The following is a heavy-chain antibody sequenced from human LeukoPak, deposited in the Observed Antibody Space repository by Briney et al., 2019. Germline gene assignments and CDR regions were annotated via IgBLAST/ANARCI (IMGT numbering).Heavy chain of an antibody. Sequence: KPSETLSLTCTVSGGSISSSSYYWGWIRQPPGKGLEWIGSIYYSGSTYYNPSLKSRVTISVDTSKNQFSLKLSSVTAADTAVYYCARGGYSGYEHATFINFDYWGQGTLVTVSS. J-gene: IGHJ4*02. CDR2: IYYSGST. D-gene: IGHD5-12*01. CDR1: GGSISSSSYY. V-gene: IGHV4-39*07. CDR3: ARGGYSGYEHATFINFDY.